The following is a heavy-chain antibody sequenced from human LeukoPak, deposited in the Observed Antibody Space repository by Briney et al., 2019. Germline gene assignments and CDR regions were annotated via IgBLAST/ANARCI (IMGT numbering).Heavy chain of an antibody. CDR2: IYYSGST. Sequence: SETLSLTCTVSGGSISSGGYYWSWIRQHPGKGLEWIGYIYYSGSTYYNPSLKSRVTISVDTSKNQFSLKLSSVTAADTAVYYCAREYCSSTSCHIDYWGQGTLVTVSS. J-gene: IGHJ4*02. D-gene: IGHD2-2*02. V-gene: IGHV4-31*03. CDR1: GGSISSGGYY. CDR3: AREYCSSTSCHIDY.